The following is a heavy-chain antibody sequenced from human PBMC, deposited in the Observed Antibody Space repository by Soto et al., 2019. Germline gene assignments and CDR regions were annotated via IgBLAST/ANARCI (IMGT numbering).Heavy chain of an antibody. CDR2: IIPVSGVP. V-gene: IGHV1-69*01. J-gene: IGHJ4*02. Sequence: QVQLVQSGAEVKQPGSSVKGSCTISGGTFDSFTISWVRQAPGQGFEWMGGIIPVSGVPSYSRHFQGRITMTADASTMTAYMDLSGLKFEDTAVYFCARDSRTATLDLWGQWTLVSVS. D-gene: IGHD2-2*01. CDR3: ARDSRTATLDL. CDR1: GGTFDSFT.